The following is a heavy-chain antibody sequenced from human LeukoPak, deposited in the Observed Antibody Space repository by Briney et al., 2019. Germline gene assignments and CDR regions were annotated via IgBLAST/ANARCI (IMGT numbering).Heavy chain of an antibody. Sequence: SQTLSLTCTVSGGSISSGSYYWSWIRQPAGKGLEWIGRIYTSGSTNYNPSLKSRVTISVDTSKNQFSLKLSSVTAADTAVYYCATTTVTTRHKDYYFDYWGQGTLVTVSS. CDR3: ATTTVTTRHKDYYFDY. CDR1: GGSISSGSYY. J-gene: IGHJ4*02. D-gene: IGHD4-17*01. V-gene: IGHV4-61*02. CDR2: IYTSGST.